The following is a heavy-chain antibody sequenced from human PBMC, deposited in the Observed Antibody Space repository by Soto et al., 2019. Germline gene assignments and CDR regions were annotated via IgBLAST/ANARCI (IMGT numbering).Heavy chain of an antibody. CDR1: GFTFSRYA. CDR3: AKAAIVVVISFFYY. CDR2: ISGSGGST. V-gene: IGHV3-23*01. Sequence: EVQLLESGGGLVQPGGSPRLSCAASGFTFSRYAMSWVRQAPGKGLEWVSAISGSGGSTYYADSVKGRFTISRDNSKNTLYLQMNSLRAEDTAGYYCAKAAIVVVISFFYYWGQGTLVTVSP. D-gene: IGHD3-22*01. J-gene: IGHJ4*02.